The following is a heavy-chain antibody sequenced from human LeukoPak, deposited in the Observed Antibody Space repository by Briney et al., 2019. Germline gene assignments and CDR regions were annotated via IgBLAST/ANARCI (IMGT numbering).Heavy chain of an antibody. CDR2: IIPIFGTA. CDR3: ARDRPPRIAARLHYYYYYMDV. Sequence: SVKVSCKASGGTFSSYAISWVRQAPGQGLDWMGGIIPIFGTANYAQKFHGRVTITTDESTSTAYMELSSLRSEDTAVYYCARDRPPRIAARLHYYYYYMDVWGKGTTVTVSS. V-gene: IGHV1-69*05. CDR1: GGTFSSYA. D-gene: IGHD6-6*01. J-gene: IGHJ6*03.